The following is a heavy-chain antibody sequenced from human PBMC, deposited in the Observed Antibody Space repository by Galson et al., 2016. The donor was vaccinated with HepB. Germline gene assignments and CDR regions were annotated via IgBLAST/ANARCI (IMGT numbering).Heavy chain of an antibody. CDR2: MYHDGST. CDR1: GYSISSGYY. V-gene: IGHV4-38-2*02. CDR3: VTETYYYDDFGWN. D-gene: IGHD3-22*01. J-gene: IGHJ4*02. Sequence: SETLSLTCTVSGYSISSGYYWGWMRQPPGKGLEWIGSMYHDGSTFYKSSLKSRVSISIDRSKNQFSLRLSSVTAADTAMYYCVTETYYYDDFGWNWGQGTLVTVSS.